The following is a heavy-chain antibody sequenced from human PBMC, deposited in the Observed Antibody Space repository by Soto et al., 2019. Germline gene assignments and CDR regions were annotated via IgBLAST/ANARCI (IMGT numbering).Heavy chain of an antibody. V-gene: IGHV1-18*01. CDR2: SSVDNGRT. CDR1: GYTFRNHG. CDR3: ARIYYDFWSGYYMQEDY. J-gene: IGHJ4*01. D-gene: IGHD3-3*01. Sequence: ASVKVSCKASGYTFRNHGITWVRQAPGQGLEWSGCSSVDNGRTKYSENFQGRVTMTADTATTTVYMELRSLTSDDTAVFYCARIYYDFWSGYYMQEDYWG.